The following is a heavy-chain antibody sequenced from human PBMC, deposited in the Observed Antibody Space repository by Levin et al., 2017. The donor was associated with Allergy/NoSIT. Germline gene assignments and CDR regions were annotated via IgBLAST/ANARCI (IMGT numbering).Heavy chain of an antibody. Sequence: SCAASEFTFSRYSFHWVRQAPGKGLEWLSYISGSGATIYYADSVKGRFTISRDNAKNSLYLQINSLRAEDTAVYYCARERVGAFDYWGQGTLVTVSS. CDR2: ISGSGATI. CDR3: ARERVGAFDY. CDR1: EFTFSRYS. V-gene: IGHV3-48*01. J-gene: IGHJ4*02. D-gene: IGHD3-16*01.